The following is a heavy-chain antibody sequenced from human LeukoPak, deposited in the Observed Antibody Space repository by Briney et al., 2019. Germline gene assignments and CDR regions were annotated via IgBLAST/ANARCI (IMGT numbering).Heavy chain of an antibody. J-gene: IGHJ4*02. Sequence: SETLSLTCAVYGGSFSGYYWSWIRQPPGKGLGWIGEINHSGSTNYNPSLKSRVTLLLDTSKNQFSLKLTSVTAADTAVYYCAEIRSWRGYWGQGTLVTVSS. CDR1: GGSFSGYY. CDR3: AEIRSWRGY. V-gene: IGHV4-34*01. CDR2: INHSGST. D-gene: IGHD3-3*01.